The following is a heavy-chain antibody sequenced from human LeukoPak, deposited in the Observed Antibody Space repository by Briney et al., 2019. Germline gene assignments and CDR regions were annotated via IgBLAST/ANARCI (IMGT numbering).Heavy chain of an antibody. CDR2: ISGSGGST. CDR3: ASRLKNPSDYGLSKYYFDS. D-gene: IGHD4-17*01. Sequence: GGSLRLSCAASGFTFSSYAMSWVRQAPGKGLEWVSAISGSGGSTYYADSVRGGFTISRDNSKNTLYLQINSLRAEDTAVYYCASRLKNPSDYGLSKYYFDSWGQGTLVTVSS. J-gene: IGHJ4*02. V-gene: IGHV3-23*01. CDR1: GFTFSSYA.